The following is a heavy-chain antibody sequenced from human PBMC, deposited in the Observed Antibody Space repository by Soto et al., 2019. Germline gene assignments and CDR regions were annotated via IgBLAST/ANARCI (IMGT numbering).Heavy chain of an antibody. CDR2: ISYDGSNK. CDR1: GFTFNIYA. J-gene: IGHJ4*02. V-gene: IGHV3-30-3*01. CDR3: ASPPSLSAFAY. Sequence: QVQLVESGGGVVQPGRSLRLSCAASGFTFNIYAIHWVRHAPGKGLEWVAAISYDGSNKFYADSVKGRVTISRDNSKNTLYLQMNSPTTEDTAVYFCASPPSLSAFAYWGQGTLVTVSS. D-gene: IGHD3-10*01.